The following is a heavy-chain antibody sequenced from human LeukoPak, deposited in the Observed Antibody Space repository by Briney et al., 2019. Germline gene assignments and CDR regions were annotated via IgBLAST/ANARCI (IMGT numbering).Heavy chain of an antibody. CDR3: ARDAYYDFWSGYPRYFDY. CDR1: GFTFSDYS. D-gene: IGHD3-3*01. J-gene: IGHJ4*02. CDR2: ITGDSTYI. Sequence: TPGGSLRLSCEASGFTFSDYSMNWIRQAPGKGLEWVATITGDSTYISHADSVKGRFTISRDNAKNSVYLQMNSLRAEDTAVYYCARDAYYDFWSGYPRYFDYWGQGTLVTVSS. V-gene: IGHV3-21*01.